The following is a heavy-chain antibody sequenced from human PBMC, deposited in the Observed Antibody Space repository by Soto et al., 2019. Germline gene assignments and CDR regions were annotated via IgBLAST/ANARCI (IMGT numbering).Heavy chain of an antibody. V-gene: IGHV4-31*03. J-gene: IGHJ4*02. CDR1: GGSISSGGYY. CDR3: ARDLRGYSRYDYLDY. Sequence: ASETLSLTCTVSGGSISSGGYYWSWIRQHPGKGLAWVGYSYYTGSSYYNPSLKSRVTISVDASKNQLSLRLASVTAADTAVYYCARDLRGYSRYDYLDYWGQGIPVTVSS. D-gene: IGHD5-12*01. CDR2: SYYTGSS.